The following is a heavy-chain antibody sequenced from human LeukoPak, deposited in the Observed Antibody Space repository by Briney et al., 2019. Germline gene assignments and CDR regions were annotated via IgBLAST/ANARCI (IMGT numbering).Heavy chain of an antibody. J-gene: IGHJ4*02. D-gene: IGHD3-9*01. CDR3: ARESGILTGYPDY. CDR2: ISSSSTI. CDR1: GFTFSSYS. V-gene: IGHV3-48*02. Sequence: GGSLRLSCAASGFTFSSYSMNWVRQAPGKGLEWVSYISSSSTIYYADSVKGRFTISRDNAKNSLYLQMNSLRDEDTAVYYCARESGILTGYPDYWGQGTLVTVSS.